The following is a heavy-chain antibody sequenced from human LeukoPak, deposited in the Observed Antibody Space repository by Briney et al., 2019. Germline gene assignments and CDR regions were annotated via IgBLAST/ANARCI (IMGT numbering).Heavy chain of an antibody. Sequence: SVKVSCKASGGTYSSYAISWVRQAPGQGLEWMGRIIPIFGTANYAQKFQGRVTITTDESTSTAYMELSSLRSEDTAVYYCARVHGDYPYYYYMDVWGKGTTVTVSS. CDR3: ARVHGDYPYYYYMDV. CDR1: GGTYSSYA. CDR2: IIPIFGTA. D-gene: IGHD4-17*01. V-gene: IGHV1-69*05. J-gene: IGHJ6*03.